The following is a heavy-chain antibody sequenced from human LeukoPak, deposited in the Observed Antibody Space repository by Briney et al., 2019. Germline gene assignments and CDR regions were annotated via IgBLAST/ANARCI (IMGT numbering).Heavy chain of an antibody. V-gene: IGHV3-48*01. D-gene: IGHD3-10*02. CDR2: ISAGSSTI. CDR3: ARVALTTLDY. Sequence: GGSLRLSCAVSGFTFSSYDMNWVRQAPGKGLEWVSYISAGSSTIYYADSVKGRFTISRDNAKNSLYLQMNSLRAEDTAVYYCARVALTTLDYWGQGTLVTVSS. J-gene: IGHJ4*02. CDR1: GFTFSSYD.